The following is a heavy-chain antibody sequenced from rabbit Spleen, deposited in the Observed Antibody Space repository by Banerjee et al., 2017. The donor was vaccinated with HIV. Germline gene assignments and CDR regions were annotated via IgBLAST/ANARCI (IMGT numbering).Heavy chain of an antibody. D-gene: IGHD4-2*01. V-gene: IGHV1S45*01. Sequence: QEQLVESGGGLVQPEGSLTLTCTASGFSFGDRDVMCWVRQAPGKGLEWIACINVATGKPVYATWAKGRFTISKTSSTTVPLQMTSLTAADTATYFCGRSSYAGYAGNDYGINLWGQGTLVTVS. CDR2: INVATGKP. CDR3: GRSSYAGYAGNDYGINL. J-gene: IGHJ4*01. CDR1: GFSFGDRDV.